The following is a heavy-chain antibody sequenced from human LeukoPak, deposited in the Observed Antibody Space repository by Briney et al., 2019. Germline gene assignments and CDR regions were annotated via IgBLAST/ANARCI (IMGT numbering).Heavy chain of an antibody. D-gene: IGHD3-3*01. CDR3: AMRITIFGVSRADWFDP. J-gene: IGHJ5*02. CDR1: GFTFSSYG. Sequence: QPGGSLRLSCAASGFTFSSYGMHWVRQAPGKGLGWVAFIRYDGSNKYYADSVKGRFTISRDNSKNTLYLQMNSLRAEDTAVYYCAMRITIFGVSRADWFDPWGQGTLVTVSS. V-gene: IGHV3-30*02. CDR2: IRYDGSNK.